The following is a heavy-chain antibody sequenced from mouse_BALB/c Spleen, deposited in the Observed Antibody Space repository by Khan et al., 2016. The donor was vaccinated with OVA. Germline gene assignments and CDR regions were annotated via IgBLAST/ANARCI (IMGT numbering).Heavy chain of an antibody. D-gene: IGHD1-1*01. V-gene: IGHV3-2*02. CDR2: ISYSGNT. J-gene: IGHJ2*02. Sequence: EVQLQESGPGLVKPSQSLSLTCTVTGYSITSDYAWNWIRQFPGNKLEWMGFISYSGNTKYNPSLKSRFSITRDTSKNQFFVQLNSVTTEDTATYYCARVYGGDCDYWGQGTSLTVSS. CDR1: GYSITSDYA. CDR3: ARVYGGDCDY.